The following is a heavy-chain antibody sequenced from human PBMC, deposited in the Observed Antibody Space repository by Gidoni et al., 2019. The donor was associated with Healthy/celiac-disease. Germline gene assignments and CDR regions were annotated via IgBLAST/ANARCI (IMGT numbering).Heavy chain of an antibody. V-gene: IGHV3-30-3*01. J-gene: IGHJ3*02. CDR1: GFTFRSYP. D-gene: IGHD3-22*01. Sequence: QVQLVESGGGVVQPGRSLRLSCAASGFTFRSYPMHWVRQAPGKGLEWVAVISYDGSNTYCADSVKGRFTISRDNSKNTLYLQMNSLRAEDTAVYYCARTYYYDSSGYRDAFDIWGQGTMVTVSS. CDR3: ARTYYYDSSGYRDAFDI. CDR2: ISYDGSNT.